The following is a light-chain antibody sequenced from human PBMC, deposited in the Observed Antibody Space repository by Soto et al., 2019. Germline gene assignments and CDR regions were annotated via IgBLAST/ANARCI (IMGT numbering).Light chain of an antibody. Sequence: EIVLTQSPATLSLSPGVRATLSCRASQSVDNYLDWYQQKPGQAPRLLIYDASNRATGIPARFSGSGSGTDFTLTISSLEPEDFAVYYCQQRSNWPPTFGQGTRLEIK. CDR1: QSVDNY. J-gene: IGKJ5*01. V-gene: IGKV3-11*01. CDR2: DAS. CDR3: QQRSNWPPT.